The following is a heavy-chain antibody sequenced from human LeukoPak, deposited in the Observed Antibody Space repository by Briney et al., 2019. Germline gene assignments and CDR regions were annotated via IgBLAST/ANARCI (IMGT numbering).Heavy chain of an antibody. CDR1: GFTFSSYW. Sequence: PGGSLRLSCAASGFTFSSYWMSWVRQAPGKGLEWVANIKQDGSEKYYVDSVKGRFTISRDNAKNSLYLQMNSLRAEDTAVYYCARVQGAYYYYMDVWGKGTTVTISS. J-gene: IGHJ6*03. CDR3: ARVQGAYYYYMDV. D-gene: IGHD4/OR15-4a*01. CDR2: IKQDGSEK. V-gene: IGHV3-7*01.